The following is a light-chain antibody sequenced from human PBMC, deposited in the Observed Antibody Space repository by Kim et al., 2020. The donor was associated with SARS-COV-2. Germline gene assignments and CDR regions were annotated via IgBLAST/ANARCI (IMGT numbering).Light chain of an antibody. CDR3: SSYAGSNIVL. J-gene: IGLJ2*01. CDR1: SSDVGANNY. CDR2: AVT. V-gene: IGLV2-8*01. Sequence: GQSVTISCTGSSSDVGANNYVSWYQQHPGKAPKLMIYAVTKRPSGVPDRFSGSKSGNTASLTVSGLQAEDEAEYYCSSYAGSNIVLFGGGTQLTVL.